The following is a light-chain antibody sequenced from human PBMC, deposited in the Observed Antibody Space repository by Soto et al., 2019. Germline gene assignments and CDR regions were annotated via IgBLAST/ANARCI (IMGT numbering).Light chain of an antibody. CDR3: CSYAGRYTPVV. CDR2: DVT. Sequence: QSVLTQPRSVSGSPGQSVTISCTVTSSDVGGYNYVSWYQQHPGKAPKLMIYDVTKRPSGVPDRFSGSKSGNTASLTISGLQAEDEADYYCCSYAGRYTPVVFGGGTKLTGL. V-gene: IGLV2-11*01. CDR1: SSDVGGYNY. J-gene: IGLJ2*01.